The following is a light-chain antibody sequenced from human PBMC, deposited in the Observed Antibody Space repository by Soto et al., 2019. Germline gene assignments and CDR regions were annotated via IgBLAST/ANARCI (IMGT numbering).Light chain of an antibody. CDR2: DST. CDR1: QSIHTS. Sequence: VLTQSPAILSLSPGERATLSCRASQSIHTSLAWYQQKSGKPPRLVIYDSTLRANGVPDRFGGSRSGTEFTLTINSLEPEDFAVYYCQQRNVWPPITFGQGTRLEIK. CDR3: QQRNVWPPIT. V-gene: IGKV3-11*01. J-gene: IGKJ5*01.